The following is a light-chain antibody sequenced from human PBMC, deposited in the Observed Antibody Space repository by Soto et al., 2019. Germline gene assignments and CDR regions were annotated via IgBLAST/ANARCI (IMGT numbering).Light chain of an antibody. J-gene: IGKJ3*01. Sequence: DVQMTQSPPSLSASVGDRVTITCRASQTIHTSLNWYQQKPGKAPRLLIYEASNLQSGVPSRFSGSGSGPAFTLTINGLQPDDFATYYCQQSQSLPFTFGPGTKVDFK. CDR3: QQSQSLPFT. CDR1: QTIHTS. CDR2: EAS. V-gene: IGKV1-39*01.